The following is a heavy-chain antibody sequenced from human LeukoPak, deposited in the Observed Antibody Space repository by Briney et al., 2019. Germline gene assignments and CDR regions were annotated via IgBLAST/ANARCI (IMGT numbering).Heavy chain of an antibody. CDR1: DGSLINYY. D-gene: IGHD2-2*01. Sequence: SETLSLTCGVYDGSLINYYCHWIREAPGKGLEWIGEISHGGITKHNPSLKSRVTMSQDTSKRQFSLKMNSMTAADTGVYYCGIFMDVVPGSMSWGLGTLVTVSS. CDR2: ISHGGIT. CDR3: GIFMDVVPGSMS. V-gene: IGHV4-34*01. J-gene: IGHJ4*02.